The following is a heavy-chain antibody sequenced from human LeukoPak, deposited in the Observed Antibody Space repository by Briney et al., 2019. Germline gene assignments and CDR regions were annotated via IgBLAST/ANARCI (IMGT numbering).Heavy chain of an antibody. CDR3: ARVFQGGYCSSTSCYTSYYYMEV. CDR1: GFTFSDYY. D-gene: IGHD2-2*02. V-gene: IGHV3-11*01. CDR2: ISSSGSTI. J-gene: IGHJ6*03. Sequence: GGSLRLSCAASGFTFSDYYMSWIRQAPGKGLEWVSYISSSGSTIYYADSVKGRFTISRDNAKNSLYLQMNSLRAEDTAVYYCARVFQGGYCSSTSCYTSYYYMEVWGKGTTVTVSS.